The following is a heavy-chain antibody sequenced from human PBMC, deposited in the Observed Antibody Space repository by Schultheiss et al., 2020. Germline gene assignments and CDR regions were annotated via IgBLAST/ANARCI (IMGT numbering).Heavy chain of an antibody. D-gene: IGHD3-9*01. Sequence: GGSLRLSCAASGFTFSSYWMHWVRQAPGKGLVWVSRINSDGSSISYADSVKGRFTISRDNAKNTLYLQMNSLRAEDTAVYYCARAAGISYDIVYGMDVWGQGTTVTVS. CDR2: INSDGSSI. CDR1: GFTFSSYW. V-gene: IGHV3-74*01. CDR3: ARAAGISYDIVYGMDV. J-gene: IGHJ6*02.